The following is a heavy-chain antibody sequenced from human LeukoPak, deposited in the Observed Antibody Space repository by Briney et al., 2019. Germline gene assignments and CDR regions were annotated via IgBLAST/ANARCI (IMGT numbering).Heavy chain of an antibody. D-gene: IGHD6-6*01. CDR3: ARDGVYSSSCGGFDY. J-gene: IGHJ4*02. CDR2: ISAYNGNT. V-gene: IGHV1-18*01. Sequence: ASVKVSCKASGYTLTSYCISWVRQAPGQGLEGMGWISAYNGNTNYAQKLQGRVTMTTDTSTSTGYMELRSLRSDGTAVYYCARDGVYSSSCGGFDYWGQGTLVTVSS. CDR1: GYTLTSYC.